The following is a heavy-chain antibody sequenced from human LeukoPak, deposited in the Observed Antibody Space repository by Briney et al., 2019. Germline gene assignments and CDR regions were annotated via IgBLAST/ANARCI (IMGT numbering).Heavy chain of an antibody. J-gene: IGHJ4*02. Sequence: ASVKVSCKASGGTLSSYAISWVRQAPGQGLEWMGGIIPIFGTANYAQKFQGRVTITADESTSTAYMELSSLRSEDTAVYYCARDGIPAAAGRYFDYWGQGTLVTVSS. CDR2: IIPIFGTA. V-gene: IGHV1-69*13. CDR1: GGTLSSYA. D-gene: IGHD6-13*01. CDR3: ARDGIPAAAGRYFDY.